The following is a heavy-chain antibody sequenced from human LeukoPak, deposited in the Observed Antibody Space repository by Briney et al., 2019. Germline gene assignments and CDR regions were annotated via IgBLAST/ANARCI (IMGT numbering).Heavy chain of an antibody. CDR1: GFTFSTYA. Sequence: PGGSLRLSCAASGFTFSTYAMSWGRQAPGKGLEGGSAISGSGGSTDYADSGKGRFTISRDNSKNKLYLQMNSLRAEDTAVYYCAKDRNYYGSGPYYYYMDVCGKGTTVTVSS. CDR3: AKDRNYYGSGPYYYYMDV. D-gene: IGHD3-10*01. V-gene: IGHV3-23*01. CDR2: ISGSGGST. J-gene: IGHJ6*03.